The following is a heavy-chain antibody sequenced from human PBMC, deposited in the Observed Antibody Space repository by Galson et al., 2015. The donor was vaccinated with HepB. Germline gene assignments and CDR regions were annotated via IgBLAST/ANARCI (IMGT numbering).Heavy chain of an antibody. CDR3: ARDGKEDIVVVPAVSMDV. CDR1: GLTFSSDS. Sequence: SLRLSCAASGLTFSSDSMNWVRQTPAKGLEWVSYISSSSSTIYYADSVKARFTISRVNAKNPLYLQMNSLRAEDTAVYYCARDGKEDIVVVPAVSMDVWGKGTTVTVSS. D-gene: IGHD2-2*01. CDR2: ISSSSSTI. V-gene: IGHV3-48*01. J-gene: IGHJ6*03.